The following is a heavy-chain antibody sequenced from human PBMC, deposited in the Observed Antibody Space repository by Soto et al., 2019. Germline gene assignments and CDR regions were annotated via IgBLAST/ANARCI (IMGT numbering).Heavy chain of an antibody. CDR1: GGSVSSISYY. CDR2: LYSSGST. V-gene: IGHV4-61*01. Sequence: SETLSLTCSVSGGSVSSISYYWSWIRQPPGKGLEWIGYLYSSGSTNYNPSLKSRVTISVDTSKNQFSLKLSPVTAADTAVYYCARDPGLWFGEISWGQGTLVTVSS. D-gene: IGHD3-10*01. CDR3: ARDPGLWFGEIS. J-gene: IGHJ4*02.